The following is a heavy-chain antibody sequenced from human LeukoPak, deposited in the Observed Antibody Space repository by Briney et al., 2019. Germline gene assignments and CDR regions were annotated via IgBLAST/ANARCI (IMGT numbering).Heavy chain of an antibody. V-gene: IGHV4-61*02. D-gene: IGHD2-15*01. CDR2: VYTSGST. J-gene: IGHJ4*02. Sequence: SETLSLTCTVSGDSISSGTYYWNWIRQPAGKGLEWIGRVYTSGSTNYNPSLKSRVTISVDTSKNQFSLRLSSVTAADTALYYCARSSCPGGSCYDNRGYFDYWGQGTLVTVSS. CDR3: ARSSCPGGSCYDNRGYFDY. CDR1: GDSISSGTYY.